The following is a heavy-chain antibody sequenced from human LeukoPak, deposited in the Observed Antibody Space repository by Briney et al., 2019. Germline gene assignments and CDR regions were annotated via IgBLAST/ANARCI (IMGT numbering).Heavy chain of an antibody. CDR2: INPNSGGT. CDR1: GYTFTGYY. CDR3: ARAGRRPGYWFDP. Sequence: ASVKVSCKASGYTFTGYYMHWVRQAPGQGLEWMGRINPNSGGTNYAEKFQGRVTMTRDTSISTAYLELSRLRAEDTAVYYCARAGRRPGYWFDPWGQGTLVTVSS. J-gene: IGHJ5*02. V-gene: IGHV1-2*06. D-gene: IGHD2-15*01.